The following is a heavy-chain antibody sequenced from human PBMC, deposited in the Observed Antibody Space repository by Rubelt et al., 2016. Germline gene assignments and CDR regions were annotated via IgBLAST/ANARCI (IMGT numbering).Heavy chain of an antibody. J-gene: IGHJ4*02. CDR3: ARGSVRYSYGFEFS. V-gene: IGHV3-21*04. Sequence: SMNWVRQAPGKGLEWVSSISSSSSYIYYADSVKGRFTISRDNAKNSLYLQMNSLRAEDTAVYYCARGSVRYSYGFEFSWGQGTLVTVSS. D-gene: IGHD5-18*01. CDR1: S. CDR2: ISSSSSYI.